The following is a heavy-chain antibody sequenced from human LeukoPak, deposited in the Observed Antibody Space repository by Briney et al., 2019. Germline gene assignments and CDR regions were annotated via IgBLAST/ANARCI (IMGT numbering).Heavy chain of an antibody. J-gene: IGHJ5*02. CDR3: ARNSGYVLRWFDP. CDR1: GYTFTSYD. V-gene: IGHV1-2*02. CDR2: INPNSGGT. Sequence: ASVKVSCKASGYTFTSYDINWVRQATGQGLEWMGWINPNSGGTNYAQKFQGRVTMTRDTSISTAYMELSRLRSDDTAVYYCARNSGYVLRWFDPWGQGTLVTVSS. D-gene: IGHD5-12*01.